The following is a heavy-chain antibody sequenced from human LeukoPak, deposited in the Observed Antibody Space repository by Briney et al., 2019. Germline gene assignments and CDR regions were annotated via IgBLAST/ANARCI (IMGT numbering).Heavy chain of an antibody. CDR1: GFTLSSHW. V-gene: IGHV3-48*04. J-gene: IGHJ6*02. CDR2: INGIGTAK. Sequence: GSLRLSCAASGFTLSSHWMYRGRQASGKGLEGVSYINGIGTAKTYADSVKGRFTVSRDNAKHSVFLQLNDLRAEDTGIYYCARDYVGFTLPRSYYGMDVWGQGTTVTVSS. CDR3: ARDYVGFTLPRSYYGMDV. D-gene: IGHD2/OR15-2a*01.